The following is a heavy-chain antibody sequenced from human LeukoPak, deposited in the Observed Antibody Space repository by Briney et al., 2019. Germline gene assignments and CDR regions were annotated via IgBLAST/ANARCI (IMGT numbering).Heavy chain of an antibody. V-gene: IGHV3-23*01. D-gene: IGHD1-1*01. CDR1: GLTFRGYA. CDR3: APNWNLDY. CDR2: ISASGGST. J-gene: IGHJ4*02. Sequence: GGSLRPSCVVSGLTFRGYAMSWVRQAPGKGLDWVAAISASGGSTYYADSVKARFTISRDNSQNTVCLQLNSLRGEDTAIYYCAPNWNLDYWGQGSLVTVSS.